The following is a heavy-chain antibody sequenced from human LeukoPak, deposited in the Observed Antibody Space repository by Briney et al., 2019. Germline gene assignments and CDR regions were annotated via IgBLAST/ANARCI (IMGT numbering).Heavy chain of an antibody. CDR3: ARGIESYGDYGY. CDR1: GVSIRGSY. D-gene: IGHD4-17*01. J-gene: IGHJ4*02. CDR2: MYNSGST. V-gene: IGHV4-59*01. Sequence: SETLSLTCTVSGVSIRGSYWSWIRHPPRKGLDWIAYMYNSGSTNYNPSLQSRVTISIDTSKNQFSLKLSSLTAADTVIYYCARGIESYGDYGYWGQGILVTVSS.